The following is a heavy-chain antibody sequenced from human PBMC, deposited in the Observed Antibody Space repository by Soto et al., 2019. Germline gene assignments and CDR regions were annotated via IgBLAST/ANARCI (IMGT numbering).Heavy chain of an antibody. CDR3: ARARGYYDSSGYPDY. CDR1: GFTFSSYG. CDR2: IWYDGSNK. V-gene: IGHV3-33*01. Sequence: QVQLVESGGGVVQPGRSLRLSCAASGFTFSSYGMHWVRQAPGKGLEWVAVIWYDGSNKYYADSVKGRFTISRDNSKNTLYLQMSSLRAEDTAVYYCARARGYYDSSGYPDYWGQGTLVTVSS. J-gene: IGHJ4*02. D-gene: IGHD3-22*01.